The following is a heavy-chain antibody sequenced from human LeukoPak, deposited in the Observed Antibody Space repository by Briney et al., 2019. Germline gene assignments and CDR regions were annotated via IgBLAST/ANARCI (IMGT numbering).Heavy chain of an antibody. Sequence: SQTLSPTCAVSGGSISSGGYSWRWIRQPPGKGLEWIGYIYHNGNTYYSPSLKSRVTISVDRSKNQLSLKLSSVTAADTAMYYCASGGYSYGFDYWGQGTLVTVSS. CDR2: IYHNGNT. CDR3: ASGGYSYGFDY. D-gene: IGHD5-18*01. J-gene: IGHJ4*02. CDR1: GGSISSGGYS. V-gene: IGHV4-30-2*01.